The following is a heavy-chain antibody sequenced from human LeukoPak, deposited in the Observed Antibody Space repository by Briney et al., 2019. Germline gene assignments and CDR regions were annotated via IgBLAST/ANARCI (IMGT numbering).Heavy chain of an antibody. V-gene: IGHV3-13*01. D-gene: IGHD2-2*01. Sequence: GGSPRLSCAASGFTFSSYDMHWVRQATGKGLEWVSAIGTAGDTYYPGSVKGRFTISRENAKNSLYLQMNSLRAGDTAVYYCARAGIGYCSSTSCYFQHWGQGTLVTVSS. CDR1: GFTFSSYD. CDR2: IGTAGDT. J-gene: IGHJ1*01. CDR3: ARAGIGYCSSTSCYFQH.